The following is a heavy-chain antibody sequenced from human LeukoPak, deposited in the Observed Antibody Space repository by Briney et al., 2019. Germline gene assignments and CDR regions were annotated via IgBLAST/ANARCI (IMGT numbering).Heavy chain of an antibody. CDR2: INPSGGST. V-gene: IGHV1-46*01. CDR3: ARTGYSYGSRELRFGY. D-gene: IGHD5-18*01. Sequence: ASVKVSCKASGYTFTSYYMHWVRQAPGQGLEWMGIINPSGGSTSYAQKFQGRVTMTRDMSTSTVYMELSSLRSEDTAVYYCARTGYSYGSRELRFGYWGQGTLVTVSS. CDR1: GYTFTSYY. J-gene: IGHJ4*02.